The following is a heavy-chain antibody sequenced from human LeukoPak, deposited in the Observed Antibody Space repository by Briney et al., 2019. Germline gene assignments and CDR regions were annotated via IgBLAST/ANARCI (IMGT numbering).Heavy chain of an antibody. Sequence: ASVKVSCKASGYTFTSYAMHWVRQAPGQRLEWMGWINAGNGNTKYSQKFQGRVTITRDTSASTAYMELSSLRSEDTAVYYCARESGYLHAFDIWGQGTMVTVSS. CDR1: GYTFTSYA. CDR2: INAGNGNT. V-gene: IGHV1-3*01. CDR3: ARESGYLHAFDI. D-gene: IGHD3-3*01. J-gene: IGHJ3*02.